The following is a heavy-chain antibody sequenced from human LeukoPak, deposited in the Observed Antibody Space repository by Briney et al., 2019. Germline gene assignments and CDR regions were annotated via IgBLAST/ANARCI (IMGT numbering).Heavy chain of an antibody. Sequence: SGGSLRLSCAASGFTFSNAWMSWVRQAPGKGLEWVGRIKSKTDGGTTDYAAPVKGRFTISRDDSKNTLYLQMNSLKTEDTAVYYCAKDDQRFGELCDYWGQGTLVTVSS. CDR2: IKSKTDGGTT. J-gene: IGHJ4*02. D-gene: IGHD3-10*01. CDR1: GFTFSNAW. CDR3: AKDDQRFGELCDY. V-gene: IGHV3-15*01.